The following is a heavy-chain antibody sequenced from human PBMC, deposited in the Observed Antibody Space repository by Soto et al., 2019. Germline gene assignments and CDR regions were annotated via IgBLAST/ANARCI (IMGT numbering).Heavy chain of an antibody. Sequence: QVQLVESGGGVVQPGRSLRLSCAASGFTFSSYGMHWVRQAPGKGLEWVAVIWYDGSNKYYADSVKGRFTISRDNSKNTLYLQMNSLRAEDMAVYYCARDLGIAAAGTIFDWGQGTLVTVSS. V-gene: IGHV3-33*01. CDR3: ARDLGIAAAGTIFD. CDR2: IWYDGSNK. D-gene: IGHD6-13*01. CDR1: GFTFSSYG. J-gene: IGHJ4*02.